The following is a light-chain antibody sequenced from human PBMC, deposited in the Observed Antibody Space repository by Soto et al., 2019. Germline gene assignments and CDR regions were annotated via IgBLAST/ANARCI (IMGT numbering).Light chain of an antibody. Sequence: QSVLTQPPSVSAAPGQTVTISCSGSSSSVGHESVSWYQSLPGTAPKLLIYDNYKRPSGIPDRFSGSQSGTSATLGITGLQTGDEADYYCGTWDTTLNVWVFGGGTMVTVL. CDR1: SSSVGHES. V-gene: IGLV1-51*01. CDR2: DNY. J-gene: IGLJ3*02. CDR3: GTWDTTLNVWV.